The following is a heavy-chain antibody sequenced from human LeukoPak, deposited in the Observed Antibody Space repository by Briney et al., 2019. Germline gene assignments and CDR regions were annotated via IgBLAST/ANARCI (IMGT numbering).Heavy chain of an antibody. D-gene: IGHD1-26*01. J-gene: IGHJ4*02. CDR2: INHSGGT. V-gene: IGHV4-34*01. CDR1: GGSFSGYY. Sequence: PSETLSLTCAVYGGSFSGYYWSWIRQPPGKGLEWIGEINHSGGTNYNPSLKSRVTISVDTSKNQFSLKLSSVTAADTAVYYCARVRKYSGSYYYFDYWGQGTLVTVSS. CDR3: ARVRKYSGSYYYFDY.